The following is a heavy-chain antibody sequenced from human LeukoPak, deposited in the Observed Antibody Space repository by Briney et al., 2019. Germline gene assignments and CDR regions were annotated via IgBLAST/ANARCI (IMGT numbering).Heavy chain of an antibody. Sequence: GGSLRLSCAASGFTFSNYWMTWVRQAPGKGLEWVANLNQDGTEKDYVDSVVGRFTISRDNAKTLLYLHMISLRAEDTAVYYCAKSGGFFDTWGQGTLVTVSS. CDR1: GFTFSNYW. J-gene: IGHJ4*02. V-gene: IGHV3-7*01. CDR2: LNQDGTEK. D-gene: IGHD1-26*01. CDR3: AKSGGFFDT.